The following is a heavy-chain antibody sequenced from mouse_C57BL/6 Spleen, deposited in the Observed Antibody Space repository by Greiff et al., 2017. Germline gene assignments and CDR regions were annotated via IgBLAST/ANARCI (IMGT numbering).Heavy chain of an antibody. CDR3: ARHFVRWYFDV. CDR1: GFTFSSYT. V-gene: IGHV5-9*01. J-gene: IGHJ1*03. CDR2: ISGGGGNT. D-gene: IGHD3-2*02. Sequence: EVMLVESGGGLVKPGGSLKLSCAASGFTFSSYTMSWVRQTPEKRLEWVATISGGGGNTYYPDSVKGRFTISRDNAKNTLYLQMSSLRSEDTALYYCARHFVRWYFDVWGTGTTVTVSS.